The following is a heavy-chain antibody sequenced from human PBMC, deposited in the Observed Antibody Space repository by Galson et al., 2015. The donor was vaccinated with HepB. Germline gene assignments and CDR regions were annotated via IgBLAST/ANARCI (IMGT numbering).Heavy chain of an antibody. CDR2: IYWDDDK. Sequence: PALVKPTQTLTLTCTFSGFSLSTSGVGVGWIRQPPGKALEWLALIYWDDDKRYSPSLKSRLTITKDTSKNQVVLTMTNMDPVDTATYYCAHRGYSYGSDYFDYWGQGTLVTVSS. J-gene: IGHJ4*02. D-gene: IGHD5-18*01. CDR3: AHRGYSYGSDYFDY. V-gene: IGHV2-5*02. CDR1: GFSLSTSGVG.